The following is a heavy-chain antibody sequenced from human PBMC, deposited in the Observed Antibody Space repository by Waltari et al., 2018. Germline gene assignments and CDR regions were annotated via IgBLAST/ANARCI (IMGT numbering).Heavy chain of an antibody. D-gene: IGHD4-17*01. CDR3: ARINGDYYYYGMDV. CDR2: IDWDDDK. V-gene: IGHV2-70*15. CDR1: GFSLSTSGMC. J-gene: IGHJ6*02. Sequence: QVTLRESGPALVKPTQTLTLTCTFSGFSLSTSGMCVSWIRQPPGKALEWLARIDWDDDKYYSTSLKTRLTISKDTSKNQLVLTMTNMDPVDTATYYCARINGDYYYYGMDVWGQGTTVTVSS.